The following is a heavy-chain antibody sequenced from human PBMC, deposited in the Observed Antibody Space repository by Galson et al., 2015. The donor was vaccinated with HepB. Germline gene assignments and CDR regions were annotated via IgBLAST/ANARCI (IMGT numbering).Heavy chain of an antibody. CDR2: LYYTGSA. J-gene: IGHJ5*02. CDR1: GGSLSISSYY. D-gene: IGHD1-26*01. Sequence: LSLTCTVSGGSLSISSYYWGWIRQPPGKGLEWIGSLYYTGSAYYNPSLKSRVTISGDTSNNQLSLNLRSVTAADTAVYYCARDFYSGTYYGNTWFDPWGQGTLVTVSS. CDR3: ARDFYSGTYYGNTWFDP. V-gene: IGHV4-39*07.